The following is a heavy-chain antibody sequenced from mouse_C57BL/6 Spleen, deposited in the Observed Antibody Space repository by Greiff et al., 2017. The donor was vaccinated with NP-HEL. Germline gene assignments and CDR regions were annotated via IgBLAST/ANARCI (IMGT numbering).Heavy chain of an antibody. D-gene: IGHD1-3*01. CDR2: IYPRDGST. CDR1: GYTFTSYA. J-gene: IGHJ4*01. CDR3: ARTNEGAMDD. V-gene: IGHV1-85*01. Sequence: VQRVESGPELVKPGASVKLSCKASGYTFTSYAINWVKQRPGQGLEWIGWIYPRDGSTKYNEKFKGKATLTVDTSSSTAYMELHSLTSEDSAVYFCARTNEGAMDDWGQGTSVTGSS.